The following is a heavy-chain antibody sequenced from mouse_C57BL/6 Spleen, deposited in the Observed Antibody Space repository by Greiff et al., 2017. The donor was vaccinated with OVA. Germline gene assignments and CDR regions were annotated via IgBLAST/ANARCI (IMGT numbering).Heavy chain of an antibody. V-gene: IGHV1-15*01. CDR3: TRWIDDGYPAY. J-gene: IGHJ3*01. Sequence: VQLQQSGAELVRPGASVTLSCKASGYTFTDYEMHWVKQTPVHGLEWIGAIDPETGGTAYTQKFKGKAILTADKSSSTAYMELRSLTSEDSAVYYCTRWIDDGYPAYWGQGTLVTVSA. CDR1: GYTFTDYE. CDR2: IDPETGGT. D-gene: IGHD2-3*01.